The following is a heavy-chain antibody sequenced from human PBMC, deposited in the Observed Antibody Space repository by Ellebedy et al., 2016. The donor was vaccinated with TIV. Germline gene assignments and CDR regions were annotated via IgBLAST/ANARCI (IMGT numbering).Heavy chain of an antibody. CDR1: GFSFRSYW. CDR3: ARRGSYGDYAVQVNPWFDP. Sequence: GESLKISCIASGFSFRSYWMSWVRQAPGKRLEWVANLRQDGDAKYYVDSVKGRFTISRDNAKNPLYLQMNGLRAEDTAVYYCARRGSYGDYAVQVNPWFDPWGQGTLVTVSS. J-gene: IGHJ5*02. D-gene: IGHD4-17*01. CDR2: LRQDGDAK. V-gene: IGHV3-7*01.